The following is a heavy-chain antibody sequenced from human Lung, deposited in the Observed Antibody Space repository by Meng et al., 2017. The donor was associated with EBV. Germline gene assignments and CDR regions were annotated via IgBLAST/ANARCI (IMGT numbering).Heavy chain of an antibody. CDR3: TRWSYGGTAY. CDR2: IKSKTDGGTT. CDR1: GFTFSNAW. Sequence: EVQLVEAGGGLVKPGGSLRPSCAASGFTFSNAWMSWVRQAPGKGLEWVGRIKSKTDGGTTDYAAPVKGRFTISRDDSKNMLYLQMNSLKSDDTAVYYCTRWSYGGTAYWGQGTLVTVSS. D-gene: IGHD4-23*01. V-gene: IGHV3-15*01. J-gene: IGHJ4*02.